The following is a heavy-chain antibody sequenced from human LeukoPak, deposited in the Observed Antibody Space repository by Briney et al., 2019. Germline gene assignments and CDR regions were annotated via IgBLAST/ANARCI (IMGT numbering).Heavy chain of an antibody. CDR2: MYHRGST. V-gene: IGHV4-39*07. J-gene: IGHJ4*02. CDR3: ARGRGSSWYYFDS. CDR1: GGSISSSSYY. D-gene: IGHD6-13*01. Sequence: SETLSLTCTVSGGSISSSSYYWGWIRQTPGKGLEWIGSMYHRGSTYYNPSLKSRVTISVDTSKNQFSLKLSLVTAADTAVYYCARGRGSSWYYFDSWGQGTLVTVSS.